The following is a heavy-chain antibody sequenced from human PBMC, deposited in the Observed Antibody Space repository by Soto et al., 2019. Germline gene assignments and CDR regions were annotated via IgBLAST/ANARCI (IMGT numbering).Heavy chain of an antibody. CDR1: GFTFSSHV. Sequence: GGSLRLSCAASGFTFSSHVMSWGRQAPGKGLEWVSGISTGGGSTDYADSVKGRFTISRDNSKNTLHLQMKSLRAEDTAVYYCARSREIIASAGSFDYWGQGTLVTVSS. CDR2: ISTGGGST. V-gene: IGHV3-23*01. CDR3: ARSREIIASAGSFDY. D-gene: IGHD6-25*01. J-gene: IGHJ4*02.